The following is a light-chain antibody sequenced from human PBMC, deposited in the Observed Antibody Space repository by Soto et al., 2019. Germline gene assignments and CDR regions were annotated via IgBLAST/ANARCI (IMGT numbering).Light chain of an antibody. J-gene: IGKJ4*01. CDR2: DAS. CDR3: QQRSNWPLT. Sequence: EIVLTQSPATLSLSPGEIATLSCRASQSVSSYLAWYQQKPGQAPRLLIYDASNRATGIPARFSGSGSGTDFTLPISSLEPEDFAVYYCQQRSNWPLTFGGGTKVEIK. V-gene: IGKV3-11*01. CDR1: QSVSSY.